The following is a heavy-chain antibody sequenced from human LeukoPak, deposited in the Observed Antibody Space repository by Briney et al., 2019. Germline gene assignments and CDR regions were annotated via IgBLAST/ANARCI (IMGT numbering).Heavy chain of an antibody. CDR3: AKDRGSSSWYYFDY. Sequence: GGSLRLSCAASGFTFSSYGMHWVRQAPGKGLEWVAVIWYGGSNKYYADSVKGRFTISRDNSKNTLYLQMNSLRAEDTAVYYCAKDRGSSSWYYFDYWGQGTLVTVSS. CDR1: GFTFSSYG. D-gene: IGHD6-13*01. J-gene: IGHJ4*02. CDR2: IWYGGSNK. V-gene: IGHV3-30*02.